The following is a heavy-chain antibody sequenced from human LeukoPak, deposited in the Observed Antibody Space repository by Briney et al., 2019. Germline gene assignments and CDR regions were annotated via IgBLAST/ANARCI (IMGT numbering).Heavy chain of an antibody. V-gene: IGHV3-23*01. CDR3: AKEHSSSWWPDYFDY. J-gene: IGHJ4*02. CDR2: ISGSGGST. CDR1: GFTFSSYG. D-gene: IGHD6-13*01. Sequence: PGGSLRLSCAASGFTFSSYGMSWVRQAPGKGLEWVSAISGSGGSTYYADSVKGRFTISRDNSKNTLYLQMNSLRAEDTAVYYCAKEHSSSWWPDYFDYWGQGTLVTVSS.